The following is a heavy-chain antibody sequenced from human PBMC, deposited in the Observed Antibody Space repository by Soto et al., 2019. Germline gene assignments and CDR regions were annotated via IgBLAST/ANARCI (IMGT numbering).Heavy chain of an antibody. CDR2: INPNSGGT. V-gene: IGHV1-2*04. D-gene: IGHD3-9*01. CDR3: GRGGGGVLRYFDWLPYYYYGMDV. CDR1: GYTFTGYY. J-gene: IGHJ6*02. Sequence: QVQLVQSGAEVKKPGASVKVSCKASGYTFTGYYMHWVRQAPGQGLEWMGWINPNSGGTNYAQKFQGWVTMTRDTSISKAYMELSRLRSDDTAVYYCGRGGGGVLRYFDWLPYYYYGMDVWGQGTTVTVSS.